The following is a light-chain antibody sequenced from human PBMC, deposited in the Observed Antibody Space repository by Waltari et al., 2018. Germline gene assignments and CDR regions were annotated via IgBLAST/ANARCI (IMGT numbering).Light chain of an antibody. J-gene: IGKJ5*01. Sequence: EIVMTQSPATLSVSPGERATLYCRASQSVSSNLAWYQLKPGQAPRLLIYGASTRATGIPARFSGSGSGTEFTLTISSLQSEDFAVYYCQQYNNWPPGTFGQGTRLEIK. CDR2: GAS. V-gene: IGKV3-15*01. CDR1: QSVSSN. CDR3: QQYNNWPPGT.